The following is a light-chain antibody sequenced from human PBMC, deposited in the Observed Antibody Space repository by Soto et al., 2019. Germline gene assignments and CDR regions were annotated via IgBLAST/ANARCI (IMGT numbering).Light chain of an antibody. CDR3: QQSYSTWT. V-gene: IGKV1-39*01. Sequence: DIQMTQSPSSLSASVGDRVTITCRASQSIRSYLNWYQQKPGKPPKLLMYAASSLQSGVPSRFSGRGSGTDFTLTISSLQPEDVATYYCQQSYSTWTFGQGTKVEIK. J-gene: IGKJ1*01. CDR2: AAS. CDR1: QSIRSY.